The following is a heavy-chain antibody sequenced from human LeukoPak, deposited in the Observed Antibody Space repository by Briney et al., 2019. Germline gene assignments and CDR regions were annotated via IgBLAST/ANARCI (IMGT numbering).Heavy chain of an antibody. J-gene: IGHJ5*02. CDR3: ARALAVAGTGGFDP. V-gene: IGHV3-30*03. Sequence: GRSLRLSCAASGFTFSSYGMHWVRQAPGKGLEWVAVISFDGSNKYYADSVKGRFTISRDNSKNTLYLQMNSLRAEDTAVYYCARALAVAGTGGFDPWGQGTLVTVSS. CDR2: ISFDGSNK. D-gene: IGHD6-19*01. CDR1: GFTFSSYG.